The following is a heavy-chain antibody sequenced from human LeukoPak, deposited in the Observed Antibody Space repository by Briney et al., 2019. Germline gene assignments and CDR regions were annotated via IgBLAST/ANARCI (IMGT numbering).Heavy chain of an antibody. D-gene: IGHD4-17*01. Sequence: GASVKVSCKASGYTFTTYAIHWVRQAPGQGLEWMGGIIPIFGTANYAQKFQGRVTITADESTSTAYMELSSLRSEDTAVYYCASMTTEEVDYWGQGTLVTVSS. CDR1: GYTFTTYA. V-gene: IGHV1-69*13. CDR2: IIPIFGTA. CDR3: ASMTTEEVDY. J-gene: IGHJ4*02.